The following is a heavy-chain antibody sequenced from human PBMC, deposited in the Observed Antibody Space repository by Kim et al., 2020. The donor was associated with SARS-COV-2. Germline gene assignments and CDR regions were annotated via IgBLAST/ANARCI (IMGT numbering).Heavy chain of an antibody. Sequence: ASVKVSCKASGYTFTSYYMHWVRQAPGQGLEWMGIINPSGGSTSYAQKFQGRVTMTRDTSTSTVYMELSSLRSEDTAVYYCARDYGLIDDFWSGYYALDYWGQGTLVTVSS. J-gene: IGHJ4*02. CDR1: GYTFTSYY. CDR3: ARDYGLIDDFWSGYYALDY. V-gene: IGHV1-46*01. D-gene: IGHD3-3*01. CDR2: INPSGGST.